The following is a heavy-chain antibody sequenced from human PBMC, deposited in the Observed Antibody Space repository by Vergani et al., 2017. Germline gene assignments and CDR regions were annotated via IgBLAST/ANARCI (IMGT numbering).Heavy chain of an antibody. J-gene: IGHJ5*02. CDR3: ARDAYCSSTSCYPNWFDP. CDR2: IIPIFGTA. Sequence: QVQLVQSGAEVKKPGSSVKVSCKASGGTFSSYAISWVRQAPGQGLEWMGGIIPIFGTANYAQKFQGRVTSTADESTRTAYLELSSLRSEDTAVYYCARDAYCSSTSCYPNWFDPWGQGTLVTVSS. CDR1: GGTFSSYA. D-gene: IGHD2-2*01. V-gene: IGHV1-69*13.